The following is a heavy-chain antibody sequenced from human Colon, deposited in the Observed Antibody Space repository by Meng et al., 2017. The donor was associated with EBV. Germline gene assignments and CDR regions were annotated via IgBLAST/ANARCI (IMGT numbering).Heavy chain of an antibody. J-gene: IGHJ4*02. Sequence: VPLVGAGGGFVPPGASLRLSCEASGYTFTTSAVHWVRQASGKGLEWVGRITTKASNYATAYVASVEGRFTVSRDDSTNTAYLRMNSLKTEDTAVYYCTNLDYWGQGILVTVSS. CDR3: TNLDY. CDR1: GYTFTTSA. V-gene: IGHV3-73*01. CDR2: ITTKASNYAT.